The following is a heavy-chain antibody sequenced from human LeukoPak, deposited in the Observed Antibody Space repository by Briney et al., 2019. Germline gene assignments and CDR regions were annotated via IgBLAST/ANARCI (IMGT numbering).Heavy chain of an antibody. Sequence: TGGSLRLSCAASGFSFSGSGMHWVRQASGKGLEWVGHIRSKADNYATTYAAWVKGRFTISRDDSKNTAYLQMNSPKTEDSAVYYCTTLGSSQVAARDYWGQGALVTVSS. D-gene: IGHD1-26*01. V-gene: IGHV3-73*01. J-gene: IGHJ4*02. CDR2: IRSKADNYAT. CDR1: GFSFSGSG. CDR3: TTLGSSQVAARDY.